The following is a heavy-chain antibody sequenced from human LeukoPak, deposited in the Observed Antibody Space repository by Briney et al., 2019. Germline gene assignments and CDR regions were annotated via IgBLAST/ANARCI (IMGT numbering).Heavy chain of an antibody. D-gene: IGHD3-3*01. V-gene: IGHV3-9*01. CDR1: GFTFDDYA. CDR2: ISWNSGSI. J-gene: IGHJ3*02. Sequence: GGSLRLSCAASGFTFDDYAMHWARQAPGKGLEWVSGISWNSGSIGYADSVKGRFTISRDNAKNSLYLQMNSLRAEDTALYYCAKDSLNYDFWSEDESDAFDIWGQGTMVTVSS. CDR3: AKDSLNYDFWSEDESDAFDI.